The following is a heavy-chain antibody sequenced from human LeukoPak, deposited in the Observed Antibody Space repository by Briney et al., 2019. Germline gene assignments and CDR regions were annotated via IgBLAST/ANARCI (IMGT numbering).Heavy chain of an antibody. D-gene: IGHD3/OR15-3a*01. CDR2: ISSNGGST. CDR1: GFTFSSYA. Sequence: PGGSLRLSCAASGFTFSSYAMHWVRQAPGKGLEYVLAISSNGGSTYYANSVKGRFTISRDNSKNTLYLQMGSLRAEDMAVYYCARDRPVSPGLFDYWGQGTLVTVSS. J-gene: IGHJ4*02. V-gene: IGHV3-64*01. CDR3: ARDRPVSPGLFDY.